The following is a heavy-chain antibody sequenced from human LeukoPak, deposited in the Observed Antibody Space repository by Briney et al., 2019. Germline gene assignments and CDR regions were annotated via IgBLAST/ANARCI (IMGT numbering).Heavy chain of an antibody. V-gene: IGHV4-59*01. Sequence: SETLSLTCTVSGGSISSYYWSWIRQSPGKGLEWIGYIYYTGSTNYNPSLKSRVTISVDTSKNQFSLKLTSMTAADTAVYYCARVGGWNDLEYWGQGTLVTVSS. J-gene: IGHJ4*02. CDR1: GGSISSYY. D-gene: IGHD1-1*01. CDR2: IYYTGST. CDR3: ARVGGWNDLEY.